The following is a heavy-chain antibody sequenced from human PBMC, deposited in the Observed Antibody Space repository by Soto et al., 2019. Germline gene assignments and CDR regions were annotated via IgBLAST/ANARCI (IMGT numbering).Heavy chain of an antibody. J-gene: IGHJ4*02. CDR1: CGSVNICTYY. CDR3: ARRYYDSSGYFRFYY. Sequence: SETLSLTCTVPCGSVNICTYYWSWIRQPPGKGLEWIGFIHYSGSTNYNPSLKGRVTMSVDTSKNQFSLKLSSVTAADTAVYYCARRYYDSSGYFRFYYWGQGALVTVSS. V-gene: IGHV4-61*01. CDR2: IHYSGST. D-gene: IGHD3-22*01.